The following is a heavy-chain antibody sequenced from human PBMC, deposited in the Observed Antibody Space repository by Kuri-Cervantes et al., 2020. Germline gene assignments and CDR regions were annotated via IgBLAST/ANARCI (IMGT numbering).Heavy chain of an antibody. D-gene: IGHD2-15*01. J-gene: IGHJ4*02. V-gene: IGHV4-34*01. CDR3: ARTSAYCSGGSCLTGEFDY. CDR1: GGSLSGSY. Sequence: SQTLSLTCGVYGGSLSGSYWSWLRQPPGKGLEWIGEINYSGNTDYNPSLKSRVTISVDTSKNQFSLNLGSVTAADTAVYYCARTSAYCSGGSCLTGEFDYWGQGTLVTVSS. CDR2: INYSGNT.